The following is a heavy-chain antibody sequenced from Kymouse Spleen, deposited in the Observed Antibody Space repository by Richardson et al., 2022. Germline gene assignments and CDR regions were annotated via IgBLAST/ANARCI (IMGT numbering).Heavy chain of an antibody. CDR1: GFTFDDYA. CDR2: ISWNSGSI. J-gene: IGHJ6*02. V-gene: IGHV3-9*01. Sequence: EVQLVESGGGLVQPGRSLRLSCAASGFTFDDYAMHWVRQAPGKGLEWVSGISWNSGSIGYADSVKGRFTISRDNAKNSLYLQMNSLRAEDTALYYCAKDSSGWPFTTTTTVWTSGAKGPRSPSPQ. D-gene: IGHD6-19*01. CDR3: AKDSSGWPFTTTTTVWTS.